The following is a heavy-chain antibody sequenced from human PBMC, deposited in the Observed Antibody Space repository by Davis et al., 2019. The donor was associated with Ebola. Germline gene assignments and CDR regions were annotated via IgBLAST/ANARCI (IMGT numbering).Heavy chain of an antibody. V-gene: IGHV3-48*01. CDR2: INSGSSII. Sequence: GESLKISCAASGFSFSSYSMNWVRQAPGKGLEWVSYINSGSSIIYYAESVKGRFTISRDNSKNTLYLQMNSLRAEDTAVYYCARDLGGGGDYVTASGMDVWGQGTTVTVSS. D-gene: IGHD4-17*01. J-gene: IGHJ6*02. CDR3: ARDLGGGGDYVTASGMDV. CDR1: GFSFSSYS.